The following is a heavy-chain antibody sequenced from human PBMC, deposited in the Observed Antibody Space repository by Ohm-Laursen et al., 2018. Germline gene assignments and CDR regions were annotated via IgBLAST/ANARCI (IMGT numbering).Heavy chain of an antibody. CDR1: GGSISSGGYY. V-gene: IGHV4-31*02. J-gene: IGHJ5*02. Sequence: TLSLTCTVSGGSISSGGYYWSWIRQHPGKGLEWLGYIYYSGSTYYNPSLKSRVTISVDTSKNQFSLKLSSVTAADTAVYYWARDDLRRYSGYDRWGQGTLVTVSS. CDR3: ARDDLRRYSGYDR. D-gene: IGHD5-12*01. CDR2: IYYSGST.